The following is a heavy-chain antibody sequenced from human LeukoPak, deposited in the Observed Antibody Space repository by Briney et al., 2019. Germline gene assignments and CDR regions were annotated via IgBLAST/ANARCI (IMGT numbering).Heavy chain of an antibody. J-gene: IGHJ4*02. V-gene: IGHV3-74*01. CDR2: VNNDGSAT. Sequence: GSLRLSCAASRFIFTNYWIHWVRQAPGKGLVWVSHVNNDGSATSYADSVEGRFTISRDSAKNTVYLHMNSLRVEDTAVYYCTSFFETNWGQGTLVTVSS. D-gene: IGHD2/OR15-2a*01. CDR3: TSFFETN. CDR1: RFIFTNYW.